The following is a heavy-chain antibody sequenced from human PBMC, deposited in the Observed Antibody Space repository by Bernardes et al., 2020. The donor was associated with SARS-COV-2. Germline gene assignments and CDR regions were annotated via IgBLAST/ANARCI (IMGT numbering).Heavy chain of an antibody. V-gene: IGHV1-18*04. D-gene: IGHD1-26*01. J-gene: IGHJ4*02. CDR3: WVRVETGGVVFDH. CDR2: ISGYNGNT. CDR1: GYTYTNYG. Sequence: ASVKVSCKASGYTYTNYGIGWVRQAPGHGLEWLGWISGYNGNTNYARHLQGRITMTSDLSTKTAFMELRRLRSDDTAVYYCWVRVETGGVVFDHWGQGTLVTVSP.